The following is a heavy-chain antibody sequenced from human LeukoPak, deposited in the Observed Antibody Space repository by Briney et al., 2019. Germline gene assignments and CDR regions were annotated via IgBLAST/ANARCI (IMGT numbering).Heavy chain of an antibody. Sequence: GGSLRLSCAASGFTFSDHYMNWVRQAPGKGLMWVSGINTDGSSTMYADSVKGRFTISRDNAKNTLYLQMNTLRGEDTAVYHSCGGSAEHWGQGTLVSVSS. D-gene: IGHD2-15*01. CDR3: CGGSAEH. CDR2: INTDGSST. J-gene: IGHJ1*01. V-gene: IGHV3-74*03. CDR1: GFTFSDHY.